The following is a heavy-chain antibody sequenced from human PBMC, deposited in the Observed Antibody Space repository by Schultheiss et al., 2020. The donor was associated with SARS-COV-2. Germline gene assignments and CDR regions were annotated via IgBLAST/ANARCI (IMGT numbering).Heavy chain of an antibody. D-gene: IGHD6-13*01. CDR1: GGSISSSNW. CDR2: IYHSGST. CDR3: ARLSYSSSWCFDC. V-gene: IGHV4-4*02. Sequence: SETLSLTCAVSGGSISSSNWWSWVRQPPGKGLEWIGEIYHSGSTNYNPSLKSRVTISVDTSKNQFSLKLSSVTAADTAVYYCARLSYSSSWCFDCWGQGTLVTVSS. J-gene: IGHJ4*02.